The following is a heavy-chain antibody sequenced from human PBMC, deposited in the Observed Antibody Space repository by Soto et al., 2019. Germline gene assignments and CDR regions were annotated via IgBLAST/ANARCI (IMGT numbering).Heavy chain of an antibody. CDR2: IIPMFETV. D-gene: IGHD2-15*01. V-gene: IGHV1-69*13. CDR1: GGTFDNYA. CDR3: ARGLRTGNYGMDV. Sequence: SVKVSCKASGGTFDNYAVSWVRQAPGQGLEWMGGIIPMFETVNYAQRFQGRLTIAADESTSTAYMELTSLTSADTAIYFCARGLRTGNYGMDVWGQGTTVTVYS. J-gene: IGHJ6*02.